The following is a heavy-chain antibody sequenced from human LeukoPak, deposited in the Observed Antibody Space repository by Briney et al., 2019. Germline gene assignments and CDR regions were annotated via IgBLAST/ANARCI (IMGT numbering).Heavy chain of an antibody. D-gene: IGHD3-22*01. Sequence: GGSLRLSCAASGFSFSRYNMNWVRQAPGKGLEWVSYLSSTSSTIYSADSVRGRFTISRDNAKNSLHLQMNSLRAEDTAVYYCARDKRDFYDSSRYYQNDAFDIWGQGTMVTVSS. CDR2: LSSTSSTI. V-gene: IGHV3-48*04. CDR1: GFSFSRYN. CDR3: ARDKRDFYDSSRYYQNDAFDI. J-gene: IGHJ3*02.